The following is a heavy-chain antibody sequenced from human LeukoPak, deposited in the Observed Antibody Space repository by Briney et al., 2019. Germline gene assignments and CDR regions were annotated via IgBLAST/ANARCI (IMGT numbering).Heavy chain of an antibody. CDR2: IHYSGST. Sequence: SETLSLTCTVSGGSTSSSSYYWGWIRQPPGKGLEWIGSIHYSGSTYYNPSLKSQVTISVDTSKNQFSLKLSSVTAADTAVYYCARPGYYYDSSGYYYRDFWGQGTLVTVSS. CDR3: ARPGYYYDSSGYYYRDF. D-gene: IGHD3-22*01. J-gene: IGHJ4*02. CDR1: GGSTSSSSYY. V-gene: IGHV4-39*01.